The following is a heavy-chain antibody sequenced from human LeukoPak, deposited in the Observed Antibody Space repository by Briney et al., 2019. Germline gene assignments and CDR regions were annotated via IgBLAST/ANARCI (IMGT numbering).Heavy chain of an antibody. V-gene: IGHV1-46*01. J-gene: IGHJ4*02. CDR2: INPRGGRT. CDR1: GYTFTSYD. CDR3: ARGDSSGDFDY. Sequence: ASVKVSCKASGYTFTSYDMHWVRQAPGQGLEWMGRINPRGGRTIYAQKFQGRVTMTRDTSTSTVYMELSSLRSEDTAVYYCARGDSSGDFDYWGQGTVVSVPS. D-gene: IGHD3-22*01.